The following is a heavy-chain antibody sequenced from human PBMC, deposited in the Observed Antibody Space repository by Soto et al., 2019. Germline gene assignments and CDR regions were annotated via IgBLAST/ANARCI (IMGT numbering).Heavy chain of an antibody. CDR2: IKQDGSEK. D-gene: IGHD3-22*01. V-gene: IGHV3-7*01. Sequence: GSLILSCAASGVTFSSYWMSLVRQAPGKGLEWVANIKQDGSEKYYVDSVKGRFTISRDNAKNSLYLQMNSLRAEDTAVYYCARVRLGYYQQTFDYWGQGTLVTVSS. CDR1: GVTFSSYW. CDR3: ARVRLGYYQQTFDY. J-gene: IGHJ4*02.